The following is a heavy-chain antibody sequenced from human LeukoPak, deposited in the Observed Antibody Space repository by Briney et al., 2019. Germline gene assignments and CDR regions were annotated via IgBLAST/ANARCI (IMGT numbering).Heavy chain of an antibody. CDR3: ARDGVRDGLYFDR. J-gene: IGHJ4*01. D-gene: IGHD5-24*01. CDR1: GFSFNSFS. CDR2: INQDGSEK. Sequence: PGGSLRLSCAASGFSFNSFSMDWVRQAPGKGLEWVASINQDGSEKYYLDSVKGRFTISRDNAKNSLYLQMNSLRDEDTAVYSCARDGVRDGLYFDRWGQGTLVTVSS. V-gene: IGHV3-7*01.